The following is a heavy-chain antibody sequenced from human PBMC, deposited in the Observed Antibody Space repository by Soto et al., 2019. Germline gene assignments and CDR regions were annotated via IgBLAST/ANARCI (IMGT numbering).Heavy chain of an antibody. CDR1: VGSISSGGYY. D-gene: IGHD3-3*01. CDR3: ERHGDFWSGYYRFDY. CDR2: IYDSGST. Sequence: TLSLTCTVSVGSISSGGYYWSWIRQHPGKGLECIGYIYDSGSTYYNPSLKSRVTISVDTSKNQFSLELSSVTAADTAVYYCERHGDFWSGYYRFDYWGQGTLVTVYS. J-gene: IGHJ4*02. V-gene: IGHV4-31*03.